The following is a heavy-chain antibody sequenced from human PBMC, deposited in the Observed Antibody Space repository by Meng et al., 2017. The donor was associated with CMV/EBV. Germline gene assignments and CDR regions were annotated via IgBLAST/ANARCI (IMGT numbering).Heavy chain of an antibody. CDR1: GGSISSGDYY. Sequence: VPLTESGPCLVKPSQTLPLTCTVSGGSISSGDYYWSWIRQPPGKGLEWIGYIYYSGSTYYNPSLKSRVTISVDTSKNQFSLKLSSVTAADTAVYYCARVTSRVAGAFDYWGQGTLVTVSS. V-gene: IGHV4-30-4*08. CDR3: ARVTSRVAGAFDY. CDR2: IYYSGST. J-gene: IGHJ4*02. D-gene: IGHD1-14*01.